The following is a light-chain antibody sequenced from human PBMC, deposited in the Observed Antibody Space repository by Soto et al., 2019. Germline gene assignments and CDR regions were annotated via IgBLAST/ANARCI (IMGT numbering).Light chain of an antibody. CDR1: QSVLYSSKNKNY. CDR2: WAS. J-gene: IGKJ1*01. Sequence: DIVMTQSPDSLAVSLGERATINCKSSQSVLYSSKNKNYLAWYQQKPGQPPKLLIYWASTRESGVPDRFSGSGSGTDFTLTISSLQAEDVAVYYCQQYYSIWTFGQGTKVEIK. V-gene: IGKV4-1*01. CDR3: QQYYSIWT.